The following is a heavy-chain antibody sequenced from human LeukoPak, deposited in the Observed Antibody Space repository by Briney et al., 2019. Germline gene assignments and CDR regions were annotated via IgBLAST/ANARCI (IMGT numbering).Heavy chain of an antibody. CDR2: IYYSGST. D-gene: IGHD6-19*01. Sequence: SETLSLTCTVSGGSISSSSYYWGWIRQPPGKGLEWIGSIYYSGSTYYNPSLKSRVTISVDTSKNQFSLKLSSVTAADTAVYYCARHFYSSGWYPWGQGTLVTVSS. CDR3: ARHFYSSGWYP. V-gene: IGHV4-39*01. CDR1: GGSISSSSYY. J-gene: IGHJ5*02.